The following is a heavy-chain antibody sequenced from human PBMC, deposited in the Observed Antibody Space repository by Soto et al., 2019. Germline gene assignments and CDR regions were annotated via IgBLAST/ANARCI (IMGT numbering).Heavy chain of an antibody. CDR3: AREVEGFDY. Sequence: GGSLRLSCAASGFTFSSYAMHWVRQAPGKGLEWVAVISYDGSNKYYADSVKGRFTISRDNSKNTLYLQMNSLRAEDTAVYYCAREVEGFDYWGQGTLVTVSS. CDR2: ISYDGSNK. D-gene: IGHD2-15*01. V-gene: IGHV3-30-3*01. J-gene: IGHJ4*02. CDR1: GFTFSSYA.